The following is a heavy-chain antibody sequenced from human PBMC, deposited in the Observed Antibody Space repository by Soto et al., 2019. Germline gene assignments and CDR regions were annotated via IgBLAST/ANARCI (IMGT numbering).Heavy chain of an antibody. V-gene: IGHV1-69*13. CDR2: IIPIFGTA. CDR1: GGTFSSYA. D-gene: IGHD6-6*01. J-gene: IGHJ4*02. CDR3: AISKSRYSSSYGPDY. Sequence: SVKVSCKASGGTFSSYAISWVRQAPGQGLEWMGGIIPIFGTANYAQKFQGRVTITADESTSTAYMELSSLRSEDTAVYYCAISKSRYSSSYGPDYWGQGTLVTVSS.